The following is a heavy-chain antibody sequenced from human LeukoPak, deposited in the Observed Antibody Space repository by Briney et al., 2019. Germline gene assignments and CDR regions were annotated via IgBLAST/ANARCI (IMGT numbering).Heavy chain of an antibody. CDR2: IYKDGKI. J-gene: IGHJ4*02. CDR3: ASRHCSGGDCYFAGADPFDH. CDR1: GFTVTSTY. Sequence: GGSLRLSCAASGFTVTSTYMSWVPQAPGKGLEWVSVIYKDGKIYYIDSVKGRFTISRDTSKNTLYLQMNSLRVEDTAVYYCASRHCSGGDCYFAGADPFDHWGQGTLVTVSS. V-gene: IGHV3-53*01. D-gene: IGHD2-21*01.